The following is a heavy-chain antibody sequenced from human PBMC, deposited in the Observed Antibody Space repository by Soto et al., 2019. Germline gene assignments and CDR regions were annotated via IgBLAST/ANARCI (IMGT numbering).Heavy chain of an antibody. CDR3: ARDGRSSYSSAWSYFDY. V-gene: IGHV1-46*03. CDR2: INPSGGST. Sequence: QVQLVQSGAEVKKPGASVNVSCKASGYTFTSYCMHCVRQAPGQGLEWMGIINPSGGSTSYVQKFQGRVNMTSDTSKRTVYMELSSLRSEDTAVYSCARDGRSSYSSAWSYFDYCGQGTLVTVSS. D-gene: IGHD6-19*01. J-gene: IGHJ4*02. CDR1: GYTFTSYC.